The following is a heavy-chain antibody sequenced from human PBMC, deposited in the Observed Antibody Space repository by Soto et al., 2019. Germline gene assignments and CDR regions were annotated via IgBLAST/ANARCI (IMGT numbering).Heavy chain of an antibody. CDR1: GFTFSSYS. CDR3: ARGGQLLRYYYYYGMDV. D-gene: IGHD2-2*01. V-gene: IGHV3-21*01. Sequence: PGGSLRLSCAASGFTFSSYSMNWVRQAPGKGLEWVSSISSSSSYIYYADSVKGRFTISRDNAKNSLYLQMNSLRAEDTAVYYCARGGQLLRYYYYYGMDVWGQGTKVTVSS. J-gene: IGHJ6*02. CDR2: ISSSSSYI.